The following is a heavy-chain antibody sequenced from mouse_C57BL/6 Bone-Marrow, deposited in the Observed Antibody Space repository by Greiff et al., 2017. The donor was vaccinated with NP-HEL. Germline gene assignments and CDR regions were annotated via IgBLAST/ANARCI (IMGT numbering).Heavy chain of an antibody. CDR2: ISDGGSYT. J-gene: IGHJ2*01. Sequence: EVKVVESGGGLVKPGGSLKLSCAASGFTFSSYAMSWVRQTPEKRLEWVATISDGGSYTYYPDNVKGRFTISRDNAKNNLYLQMSHLKSEDTAMYYCARGGEVAYYFDYWGQGTTLTVSS. CDR3: ARGGEVAYYFDY. V-gene: IGHV5-4*03. CDR1: GFTFSSYA. D-gene: IGHD1-1*01.